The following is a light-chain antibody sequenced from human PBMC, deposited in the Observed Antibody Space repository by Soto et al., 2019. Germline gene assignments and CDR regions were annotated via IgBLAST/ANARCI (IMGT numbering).Light chain of an antibody. Sequence: DIQMTQSPSSLSASVGDRVTITCRASQNIINYLHWYQQKPGKAPNLLIYDISTLQSGVPSRFSGSGSGTDFTLTISSLQHEDFATYYCQQSYYNPTSGQGTRVEIK. CDR3: QQSYYNPT. J-gene: IGKJ1*01. CDR2: DIS. V-gene: IGKV1-39*01. CDR1: QNIINY.